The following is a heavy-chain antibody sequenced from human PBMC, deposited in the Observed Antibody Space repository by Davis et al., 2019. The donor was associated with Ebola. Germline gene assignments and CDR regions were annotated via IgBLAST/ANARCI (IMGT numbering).Heavy chain of an antibody. CDR2: ISSSSSYI. J-gene: IGHJ4*02. CDR3: ARDGTMVQGVSPLGY. D-gene: IGHD3-10*01. CDR1: GFTFSSYY. Sequence: GGSLRLSCAASGFTFSSYYMNWVRQAPGKGLEWVSSISSSSSYIYYSDSVKGRFTISRDNAKNSLYLQMNSLRAEDTAVYYCARDGTMVQGVSPLGYWGQGTLVTVSS. V-gene: IGHV3-21*01.